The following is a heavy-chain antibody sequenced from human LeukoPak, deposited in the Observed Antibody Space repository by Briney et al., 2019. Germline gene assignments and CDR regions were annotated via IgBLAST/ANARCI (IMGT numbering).Heavy chain of an antibody. V-gene: IGHV4-34*01. CDR3: AVNYGDGVGPFDY. CDR1: GGSFSGYY. CDR2: INHSGST. D-gene: IGHD4-17*01. Sequence: SETLSLTCAVYGGSFSGYYWSWIRQPPGKGLEWIGEINHSGSTNYNPSLKSRVTISVDTSKNQFSLKLSSVTAADTAVYYCAVNYGDGVGPFDYWGQGTLVTVSS. J-gene: IGHJ4*02.